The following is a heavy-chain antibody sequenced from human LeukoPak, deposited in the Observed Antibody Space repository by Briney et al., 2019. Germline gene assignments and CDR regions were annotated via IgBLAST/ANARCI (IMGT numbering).Heavy chain of an antibody. V-gene: IGHV3-9*01. Sequence: GRSLRLSCAASGFTFGDYAMHWVRHAPGTGLEWVSGIRRESGTIGYADSVKGRFTISRDNARNSLYLQMNSLRAEDTALYYCVKDFGETTAAIAFWGQGTLVTVSS. D-gene: IGHD2-2*01. CDR3: VKDFGETTAAIAF. CDR1: GFTFGDYA. CDR2: IRRESGTI. J-gene: IGHJ4*02.